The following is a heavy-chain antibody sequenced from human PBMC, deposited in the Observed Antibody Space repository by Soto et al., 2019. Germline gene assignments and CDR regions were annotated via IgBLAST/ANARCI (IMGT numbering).Heavy chain of an antibody. CDR3: ATYRKFFQI. V-gene: IGHV4-34*01. CDR2: IYNSGIT. Sequence: KPSETLSLTCAVYGGSFSGYYWSWIRQPPGKGLEWIGFIYNSGITYYNSSLKSRVTISVDRSKNHFFLNLTSVTAADTAVYYCATYRKFFQIWGQGSKVTV. CDR1: GGSFSGYY. J-gene: IGHJ3*02.